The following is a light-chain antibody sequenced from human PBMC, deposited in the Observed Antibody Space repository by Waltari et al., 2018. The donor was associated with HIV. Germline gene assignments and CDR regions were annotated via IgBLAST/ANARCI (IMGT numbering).Light chain of an antibody. CDR3: AAWDNSLTAYV. Sequence: QSVVTQPPSASGTPGQRITISCSGSASNIGSNSVNWYQHLPGTAPKLLIYTNNQRPSGVPDRFSGSRSGTSASLAISGLQSEDEGDYYCAAWDNSLTAYVFGAGTKVTVL. CDR2: TNN. V-gene: IGLV1-44*01. CDR1: ASNIGSNS. J-gene: IGLJ1*01.